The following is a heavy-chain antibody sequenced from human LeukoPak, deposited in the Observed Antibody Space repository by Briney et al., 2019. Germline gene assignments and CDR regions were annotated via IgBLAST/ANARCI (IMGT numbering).Heavy chain of an antibody. D-gene: IGHD2-8*02. Sequence: PSETLSLTCAVYGGSFSGYYWSWIGQPPGKGLEWIGEINHSGSTNYNPSLKSRVTISVDTSKNQFSLKLSSVTAADTAVYYCARGRIVLVVYAMEFDYWGQGTLVTVSS. CDR1: GGSFSGYY. J-gene: IGHJ4*02. CDR2: INHSGST. CDR3: ARGRIVLVVYAMEFDY. V-gene: IGHV4-34*01.